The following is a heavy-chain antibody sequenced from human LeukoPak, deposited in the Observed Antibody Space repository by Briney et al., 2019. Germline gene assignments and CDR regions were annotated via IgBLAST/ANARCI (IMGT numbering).Heavy chain of an antibody. CDR2: INPNSGGT. CDR3: ARGPLCSSTSCYYFDY. V-gene: IGHV1-2*02. CDR1: GYTFTGYY. D-gene: IGHD2-2*01. J-gene: IGHJ4*02. Sequence: ASVKVSCKASGYTFTGYYMHWVRQAPGQGLEWMGRINPNSGGTNYAQKFQGRVTMTRDTSISTAYMELSRLRSDDTAVYYCARGPLCSSTSCYYFDYWGQGTLVTVSS.